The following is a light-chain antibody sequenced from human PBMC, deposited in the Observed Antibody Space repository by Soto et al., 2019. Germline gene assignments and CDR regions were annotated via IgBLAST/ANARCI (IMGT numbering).Light chain of an antibody. V-gene: IGLV2-8*01. CDR1: SSDVGGYNY. J-gene: IGLJ1*01. CDR2: DVS. Sequence: QSVLTQPPSASGSPGQSVAISCTGTSSDVGGYNYVSWYQQLPGKAPKLMIYDVSKRPSGVPDRFSGSKSGNSASLTVSGLQAADEADYYCSSYAGTNIVFGTGTKVTVL. CDR3: SSYAGTNIV.